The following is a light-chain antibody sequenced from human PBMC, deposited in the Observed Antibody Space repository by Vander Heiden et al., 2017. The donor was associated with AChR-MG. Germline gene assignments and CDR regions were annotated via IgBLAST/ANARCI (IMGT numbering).Light chain of an antibody. CDR3: QSYDSSLSAWV. CDR2: SDT. V-gene: IGLV1-40*01. Sequence: QSVLTQPPSVSGAPGQRVTISCTGSSSNSGAGYPVHWYQQFPGTAPKLLIYSDTDRSSGVPDRFSGSKSGTSASLAIAGLQAEDEADYHCQSYDSSLSAWVFGGGTKVTVL. J-gene: IGLJ3*02. CDR1: SSNSGAGYP.